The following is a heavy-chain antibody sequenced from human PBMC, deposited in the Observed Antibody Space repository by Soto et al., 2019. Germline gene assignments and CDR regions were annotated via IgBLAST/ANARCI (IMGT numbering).Heavy chain of an antibody. CDR2: ISSAGSAT. CDR1: GFTFSDFE. D-gene: IGHD3-10*01. CDR3: VGASGVNPIDF. V-gene: IGHV3-48*03. J-gene: IGHJ4*02. Sequence: VGSLRLSCVSSGFTFSDFEMNWVRQAPGKGLEWIAYISSAGSATFYADSVKGRFTISRDNAMSSLFLQMHSLSAEDTALYYCVGASGVNPIDFWGQGTQVTVSS.